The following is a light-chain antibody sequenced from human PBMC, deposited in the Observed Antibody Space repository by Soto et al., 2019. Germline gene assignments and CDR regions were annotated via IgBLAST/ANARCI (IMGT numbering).Light chain of an antibody. CDR2: NSY. J-gene: IGLJ2*01. V-gene: IGLV1-40*01. CDR1: SSNIGADYH. Sequence: QSVLTQPPSVSGAPGRRVTISCTGTSSNIGADYHVHWYQHLPGTVPKLLIYNSYVRPSGVPDRFSASKSGTSASLTITGLQADDEADYYCQSYDNSLRASLFGGGTKLTVL. CDR3: QSYDNSLRASL.